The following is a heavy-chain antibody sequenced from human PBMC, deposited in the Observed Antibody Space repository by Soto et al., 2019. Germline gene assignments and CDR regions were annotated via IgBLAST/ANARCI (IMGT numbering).Heavy chain of an antibody. V-gene: IGHV3-23*01. D-gene: IGHD3-9*01. CDR1: EFTFSSYA. Sequence: GGSLRLSCAASEFTFSSYAMSWVRQAPGKGLEWVSAISGSGGSTYYADSVKGRFTISRDNSKNTLYLQMNSLRAEDTAVYYCAKSRTSSTGPDDAFDIWGHGTMVT. CDR3: AKSRTSSTGPDDAFDI. CDR2: ISGSGGST. J-gene: IGHJ3*02.